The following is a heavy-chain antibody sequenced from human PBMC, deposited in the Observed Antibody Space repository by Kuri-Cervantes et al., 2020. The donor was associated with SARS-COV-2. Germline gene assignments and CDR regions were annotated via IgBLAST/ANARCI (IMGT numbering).Heavy chain of an antibody. D-gene: IGHD1-14*01. CDR1: GFTFSNYG. V-gene: IGHV3-30*03. CDR2: ISDDEVSK. Sequence: GGSLRLSCVASGFTFSNYGMHWVRQAPGKGLEWVAVISDDEVSKHYADSVNGRFTISRDKSKNTLYLQMTSLRPGDTAIYYCARPRKPVCYYHGMDVWGQGTMVTVSS. CDR3: ARPRKPVCYYHGMDV. J-gene: IGHJ6*02.